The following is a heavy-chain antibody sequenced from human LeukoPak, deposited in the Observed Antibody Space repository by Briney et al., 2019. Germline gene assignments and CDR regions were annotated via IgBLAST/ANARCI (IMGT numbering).Heavy chain of an antibody. CDR3: SRDKYGDYITAFDI. V-gene: IGHV3-49*03. Sequence: GGSLRLSCLGSGFILGDFALSWFRQAPGKGLEGVGFIRGKASGSTTEYAASVKGRFSISRDESKTIAYLQMNSLNPEDTAVYYCSRDKYGDYITAFDIWGQGTMVTVSS. CDR2: IRGKASGSTT. J-gene: IGHJ3*02. CDR1: GFILGDFA. D-gene: IGHD4-17*01.